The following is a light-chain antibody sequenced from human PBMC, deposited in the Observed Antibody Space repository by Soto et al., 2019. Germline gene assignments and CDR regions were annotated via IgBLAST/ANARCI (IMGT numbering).Light chain of an antibody. CDR1: RSISDC. V-gene: IGKV1-39*01. CDR2: AAS. Sequence: IQMTQSPPFLSATVGDRVTITCRASRSISDCLNWYKQKPGEAPELLIYAASTLQSGVPSRFSGSGSGTDFTLTISSLQPEDSAAYYCQQSHSSPLTFGGGTKVDI. J-gene: IGKJ4*01. CDR3: QQSHSSPLT.